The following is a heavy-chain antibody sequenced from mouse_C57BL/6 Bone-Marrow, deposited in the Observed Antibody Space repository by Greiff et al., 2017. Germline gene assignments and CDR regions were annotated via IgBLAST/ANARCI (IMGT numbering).Heavy chain of an antibody. D-gene: IGHD2-5*01. CDR2: IDPSDGDT. J-gene: IGHJ3*01. CDR1: GYTFTSYW. Sequence: QVQLQQPGAELVRPGSSVKLSCKASGYTFTSYWMNWVKQRPIQGLEWIGNIDPSDGDTHYNQKFKNKATLTVDTSSSTAYMQLSSLTSENSAVYSGARAAYSSHYGSWFAYWGQGTPLTVSA. CDR3: ARAAYSSHYGSWFAY. V-gene: IGHV1-52*01.